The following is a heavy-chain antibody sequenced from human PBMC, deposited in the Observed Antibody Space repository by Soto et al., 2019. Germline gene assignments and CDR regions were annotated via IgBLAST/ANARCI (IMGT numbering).Heavy chain of an antibody. CDR3: ARDILNVGPGANDAFDV. D-gene: IGHD1-1*01. Sequence: QVQLVQSGAEVKKPGASVKISCRASGFSFCDALITWVRQGRGQRLEWLGWINPAKGNTRYSESFKGRLSISSHSSASTVCVAQSDLTSEDTAVYYSARDILNVGPGANDAFDVWGQGTLTTVSS. CDR2: INPAKGNT. J-gene: IGHJ3*01. CDR1: GFSFCDAL. V-gene: IGHV1-3*01.